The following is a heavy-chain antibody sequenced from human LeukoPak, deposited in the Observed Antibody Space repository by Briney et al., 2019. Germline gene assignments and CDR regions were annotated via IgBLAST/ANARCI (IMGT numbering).Heavy chain of an antibody. Sequence: GGSLRLSCAASGFTFSSYAMSWVRQAPGKGLEWVSAISGSGGATYYADSVKGRFTISRDNSKNTLYLQMNSLRAEDTAVYYCAKNRRSPECYFDYWGQGTLVTVSS. CDR1: GFTFSSYA. CDR2: ISGSGGAT. V-gene: IGHV3-23*01. CDR3: AKNRRSPECYFDY. J-gene: IGHJ4*02. D-gene: IGHD2/OR15-2a*01.